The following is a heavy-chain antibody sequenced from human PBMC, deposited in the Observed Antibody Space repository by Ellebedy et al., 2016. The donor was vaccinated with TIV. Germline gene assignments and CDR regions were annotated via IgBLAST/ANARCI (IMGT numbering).Heavy chain of an antibody. V-gene: IGHV4-59*01. CDR2: IYYSGST. CDR1: GGSISSYY. J-gene: IGHJ4*02. D-gene: IGHD5-24*01. CDR3: ARERDGYNEGPFDY. Sequence: SETLSLTCTVSGGSISSYYWSWIRQPPGKGLEWIGYIYYSGSTNYNPSLKSRVTISVDTSKNQFSLKLSSVTAADTAVYYCARERDGYNEGPFDYWGQGTLVTVSS.